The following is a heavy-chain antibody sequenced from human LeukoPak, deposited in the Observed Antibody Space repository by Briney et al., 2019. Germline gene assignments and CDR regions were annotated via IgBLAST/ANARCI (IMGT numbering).Heavy chain of an antibody. D-gene: IGHD5-18*01. CDR1: GGSFSGYY. CDR2: INHSGST. J-gene: IGHJ4*02. V-gene: IGHV4-34*01. CDR3: ARRCRDTAMAYFDY. Sequence: SETLSLTCAFYGGSFSGYYWSWIRQPPGKGLEWIGEINHSGSTNYNPSLKSRVTISVDTSKNQFSLKLSSVTAADTAVYYCARRCRDTAMAYFDYWGQGTLVTVSS.